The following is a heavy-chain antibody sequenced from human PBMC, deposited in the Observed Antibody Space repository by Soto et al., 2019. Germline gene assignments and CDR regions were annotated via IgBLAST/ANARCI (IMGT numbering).Heavy chain of an antibody. J-gene: IGHJ4*02. V-gene: IGHV3-23*01. CDR1: GITFCNYA. CDR2: ISGSGGRS. CDR3: AKAYFVWSSEQPYYFDY. D-gene: IGHD3-16*01. Sequence: PGGALRLSCAASGITFCNYAMTLVRQGPGKGVEWVSGISGSGGRSYYADSVKGRFTISRDNSKSTLYLQMNSLRAEDTAVYYCAKAYFVWSSEQPYYFDYWGQGTLVTVSS.